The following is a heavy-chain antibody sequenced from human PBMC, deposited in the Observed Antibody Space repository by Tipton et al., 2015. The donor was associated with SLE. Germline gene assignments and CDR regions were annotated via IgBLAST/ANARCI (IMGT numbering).Heavy chain of an antibody. CDR3: TTRWLPDDY. CDR1: GLNFVDHA. J-gene: IGHJ4*02. V-gene: IGHV3-49*04. CDR2: VGSNTYGGTT. Sequence: QLVQSGGGLVQPGRSLRLSCATSGLNFVDHAMNWVRQAPGKGLEWIAFVGSNTYGGTTEYAASVTGRFSISRDDSKNIAYLQMNSLTTEDTAVYYCTTRWLPDDYWGQGTLVTVSS. D-gene: IGHD5-18*01.